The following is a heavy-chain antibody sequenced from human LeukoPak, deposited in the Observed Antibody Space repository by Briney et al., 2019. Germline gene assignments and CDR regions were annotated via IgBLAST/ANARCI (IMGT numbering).Heavy chain of an antibody. CDR3: VRELPPVVQYYFDH. D-gene: IGHD2-21*01. Sequence: GRSLRLSCAASGFTFSDYGMHWLRQAPAKGLEWVAVIWYDGSNIYYADSVKGRFTISRDNSRNTLYLQMNSLRAEDTAVYYCVRELPPVVQYYFDHWGPGTLVTVSS. J-gene: IGHJ4*02. CDR1: GFTFSDYG. V-gene: IGHV3-33*01. CDR2: IWYDGSNI.